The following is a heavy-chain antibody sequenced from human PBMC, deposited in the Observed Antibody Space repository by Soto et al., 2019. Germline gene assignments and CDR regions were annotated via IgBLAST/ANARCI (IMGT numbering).Heavy chain of an antibody. CDR2: IIPIFGTA. V-gene: IGHV1-69*12. Sequence: QVQLVQSGAEVKKPGSSVKVSCKASGGTFSSYALSWVRQAPGQGLEWMGGIIPIFGTADYAQKFQGRVTITADDSTSTAYMELSSLRSEDTAAYYCASHPVPYYYYGMDVWGQGTTVTVSS. CDR3: ASHPVPYYYYGMDV. CDR1: GGTFSSYA. J-gene: IGHJ6*02. D-gene: IGHD2-2*01.